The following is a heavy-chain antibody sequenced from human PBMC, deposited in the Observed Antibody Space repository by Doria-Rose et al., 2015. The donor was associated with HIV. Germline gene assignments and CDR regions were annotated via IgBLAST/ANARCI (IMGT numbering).Heavy chain of an antibody. Sequence: QVQLVGSGGGVVQPGRSLRLSCAASGFSFSSYAMHWVRQAPGKGLEWVAVISYDGSNKYYADSVKGRFTISRDNSKNTLYLQMNSLRAEDTAVYYCAELAFYFDYWGQGTLVTVSS. J-gene: IGHJ4*02. CDR3: AELAFYFDY. D-gene: IGHD3-16*02. CDR1: GFSFSSYA. V-gene: IGHV3-30*04. CDR2: ISYDGSNK.